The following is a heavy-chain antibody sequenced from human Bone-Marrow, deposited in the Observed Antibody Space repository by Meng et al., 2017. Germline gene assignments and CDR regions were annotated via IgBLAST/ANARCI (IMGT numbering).Heavy chain of an antibody. V-gene: IGHV4-39*01. Sequence: QLQLQESGPGLVKPSETLSLSCTVSGGSISSRSYYWVWIRQSPGKGLEWIGQIYYNGKSYYHPSLKSRVTMSVDTSRSQFSLNLNTVTAADTAVYYCARASYSYDSWFDPWGQGTLVTVSS. CDR3: ARASYSYDSWFDP. CDR2: IYYNGKS. J-gene: IGHJ5*02. D-gene: IGHD5-18*01. CDR1: GGSISSRSYY.